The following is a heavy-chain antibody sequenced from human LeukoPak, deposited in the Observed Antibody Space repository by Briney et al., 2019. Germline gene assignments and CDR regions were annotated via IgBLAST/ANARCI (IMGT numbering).Heavy chain of an antibody. V-gene: IGHV3-30*03. J-gene: IGHJ6*03. Sequence: GGSLRLSCAASGFTFSSYGMHWVRQAPGKGLEWVSVTSYDGSSKYYADSVKGRLTIYRDNSRNTLYLQMDSLRVEDTAVYYCARDRAAAGHYYYYMDVWGKGTTVTISS. CDR2: TSYDGSSK. CDR3: ARDRAAAGHYYYYMDV. D-gene: IGHD6-13*01. CDR1: GFTFSSYG.